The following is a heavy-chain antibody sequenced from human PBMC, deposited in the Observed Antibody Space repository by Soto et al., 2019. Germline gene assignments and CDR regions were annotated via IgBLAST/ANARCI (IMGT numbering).Heavy chain of an antibody. Sequence: SETLSLTCVVAAGCLNSYHRKWVRQFPGKGLEWIANTSHTWNTNNNPSLKSRVTISRDTSKTQLYLNFTSMTAADTAVYYCARYMYGGFTHYFYPRGQGTLGTVSS. V-gene: IGHV4-59*01. J-gene: IGHJ5*02. D-gene: IGHD5-12*01. CDR2: TSHTWNT. CDR1: AGCLNSYH. CDR3: ARYMYGGFTHYFYP.